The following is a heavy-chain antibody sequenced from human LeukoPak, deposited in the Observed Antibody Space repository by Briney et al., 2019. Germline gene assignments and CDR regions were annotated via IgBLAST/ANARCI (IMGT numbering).Heavy chain of an antibody. CDR1: GFTFSSYA. Sequence: GGSLRLSCAASGFTFSSYAMSWVRQAPGKGLEWVSVIYSGGTTYYADSVKGRFTISRDNSKNTLYLQMNSLRAEDTAVYYCARAQTTLAPFDPWGQGTLVTVSS. J-gene: IGHJ5*02. CDR2: IYSGGTT. CDR3: ARAQTTLAPFDP. D-gene: IGHD1-1*01. V-gene: IGHV3-53*01.